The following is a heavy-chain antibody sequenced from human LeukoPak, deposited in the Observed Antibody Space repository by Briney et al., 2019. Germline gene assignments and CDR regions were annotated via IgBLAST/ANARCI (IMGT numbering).Heavy chain of an antibody. D-gene: IGHD5-12*01. Sequence: ASVKVSCKTSGYTFTDYFIHWVRQAPGRGLEWMGWINPKSGGTIYAQKFQGRVTMTRDTSISTAYMELSRLRSDDTAVYYCARLGYIVATPGTWGQGTPVTVSS. J-gene: IGHJ4*02. V-gene: IGHV1-2*02. CDR1: GYTFTDYF. CDR3: ARLGYIVATPGT. CDR2: INPKSGGT.